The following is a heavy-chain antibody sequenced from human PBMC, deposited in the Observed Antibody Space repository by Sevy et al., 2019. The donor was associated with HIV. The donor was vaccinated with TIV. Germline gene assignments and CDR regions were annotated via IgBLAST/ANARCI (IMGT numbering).Heavy chain of an antibody. Sequence: GGSLRLSCAASGFTFSSYAMSWVRQAPGKGLEWVSAISGSGGSTYYADSVKGRFTISRDNSKNTLYLQMNSLRAEDTAVYYCAKALNPALESMIEVTFRTLKAFDVWGQGTMVTVSS. CDR1: GFTFSSYA. J-gene: IGHJ3*01. CDR2: ISGSGGST. CDR3: AKALNPALESMIEVTFRTLKAFDV. V-gene: IGHV3-23*01. D-gene: IGHD3-22*01.